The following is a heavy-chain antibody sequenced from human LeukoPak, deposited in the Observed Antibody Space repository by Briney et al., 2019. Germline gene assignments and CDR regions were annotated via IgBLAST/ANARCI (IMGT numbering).Heavy chain of an antibody. Sequence: GGSLRLSCAASGFTFSSYGMHWVRQAPGKGLEWVAVISYDGSNKYYADSVKGRFTISRDNSKNTLYLQMNSLRGEDTAVYYCARDLSGDYFDYWGQGTLVTVSS. V-gene: IGHV3-30*19. J-gene: IGHJ4*01. D-gene: IGHD1-26*01. CDR1: GFTFSSYG. CDR2: ISYDGSNK. CDR3: ARDLSGDYFDY.